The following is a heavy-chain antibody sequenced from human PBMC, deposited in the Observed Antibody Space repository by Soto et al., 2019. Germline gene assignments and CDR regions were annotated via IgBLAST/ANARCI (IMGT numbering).Heavy chain of an antibody. CDR1: GGSISSYY. D-gene: IGHD2-15*01. Sequence: SETLSLTCTVSGGSISSYYWSWIRQPPGKGLEWIGYIYYSGSTNYNPSLKSRVTISVDTSKNQFSLKLSSVTAADTAVYYCARVLPIVVVVAAEIWFDPWGQGTLVTVS. J-gene: IGHJ5*02. V-gene: IGHV4-59*08. CDR3: ARVLPIVVVVAAEIWFDP. CDR2: IYYSGST.